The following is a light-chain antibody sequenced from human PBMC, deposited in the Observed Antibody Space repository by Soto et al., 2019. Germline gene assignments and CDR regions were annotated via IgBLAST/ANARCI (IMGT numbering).Light chain of an antibody. V-gene: IGKV4-1*01. CDR1: QSVLYSSNNKNY. CDR3: QQYYSNPLS. Sequence: DIVMTQSPDSLAVSLGERATINCKSSQSVLYSSNNKNYLAWYQQKPGQPPKLLIYWASTRESGVPDRFSGSGSGTDFTLTISSLQAEDVALYYCQQYYSNPLSFGQGTKLQIK. CDR2: WAS. J-gene: IGKJ2*01.